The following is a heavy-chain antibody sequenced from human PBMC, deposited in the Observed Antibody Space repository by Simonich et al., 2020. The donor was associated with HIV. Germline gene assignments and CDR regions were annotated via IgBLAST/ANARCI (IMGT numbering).Heavy chain of an antibody. CDR2: LNNRGTS. Sequence: QVQLQQWGAGLLKPSETLSLTCAVYGGSFSGHYWTWIRQPPGKGLEWIGELNNRGTSNYNPSLKSRVTISVDTSKNQFSLKLNSVTAADTAVYYCARHFWVGESWGAFDFWGQGTMVTVSS. J-gene: IGHJ3*01. V-gene: IGHV4-34*02. CDR1: GGSFSGHY. D-gene: IGHD3-10*01. CDR3: ARHFWVGESWGAFDF.